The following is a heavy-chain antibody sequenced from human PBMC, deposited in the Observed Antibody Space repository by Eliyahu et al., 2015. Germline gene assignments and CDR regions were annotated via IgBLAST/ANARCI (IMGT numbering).Heavy chain of an antibody. CDR2: INPSGGSR. Sequence: QVQLVQSGAEVKKPGASVKLSCKASGXTFTSYYIHWVRQAPGQGLEWMGIINPSGGSRTYAQKFKGRVTMTRDTSTSTVYIEMSSLRFEDTAVYYCAGQGGTSDFDYWGQGTLVTVSS. D-gene: IGHD4-23*01. CDR1: GXTFTSYY. J-gene: IGHJ4*02. CDR3: AGQGGTSDFDY. V-gene: IGHV1-46*01.